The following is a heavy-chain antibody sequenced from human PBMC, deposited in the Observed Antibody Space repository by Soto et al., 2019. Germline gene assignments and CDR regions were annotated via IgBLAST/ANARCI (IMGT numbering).Heavy chain of an antibody. CDR3: ARDGSYGSGRAFDI. CDR1: GYSISSGYY. CDR2: IYHSGST. V-gene: IGHV4-38-2*01. Sequence: SETLSLTCAVSGYSISSGYYWGWFRQPPGKGLEWIGSIYHSGSTYYNPSLKSRVTISVDTSKNQFSLKLSSVTAADTAVYYCARDGSYGSGRAFDIWGQGTMVT. D-gene: IGHD1-26*01. J-gene: IGHJ3*02.